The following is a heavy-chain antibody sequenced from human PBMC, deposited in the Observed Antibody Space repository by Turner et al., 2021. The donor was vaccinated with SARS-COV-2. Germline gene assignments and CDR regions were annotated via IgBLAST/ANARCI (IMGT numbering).Heavy chain of an antibody. CDR2: IYSGGST. V-gene: IGHV3-53*02. J-gene: IGHJ4*02. CDR1: GCNVSSNY. Sequence: EVQLVETGGGLIQRGGSLRLSCADSGCNVSSNYMRWVHQDPGKWLEWVSVIYSGGSTDYEDAVKGRFTISRDNSKNTLDLQMNSLRAEDTAVYYCARGPHPRGFDYWGQGTLVTVSS. D-gene: IGHD3-10*01. CDR3: ARGPHPRGFDY.